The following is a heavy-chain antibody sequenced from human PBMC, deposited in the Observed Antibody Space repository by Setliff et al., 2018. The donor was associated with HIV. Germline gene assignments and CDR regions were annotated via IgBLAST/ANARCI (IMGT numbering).Heavy chain of an antibody. CDR2: VSTTGST. Sequence: KSSETLSLTCTVSRGSITSGSYSWTWIRDTAGKGLEWIGRVSTTGSTNYNSSLKRRVTIPVDTSKTQFSLNLTSVTAADTAVYYCAGDGQWRCAVDIWGQGTIVTVSS. CDR3: AGDGQWRCAVDI. D-gene: IGHD6-19*01. CDR1: RGSITSGSYS. V-gene: IGHV4-61*02. J-gene: IGHJ3*02.